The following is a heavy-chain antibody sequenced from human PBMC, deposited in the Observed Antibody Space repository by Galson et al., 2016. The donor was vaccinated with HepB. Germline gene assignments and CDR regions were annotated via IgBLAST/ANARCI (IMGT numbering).Heavy chain of an antibody. V-gene: IGHV4-34*01. CDR3: ARGEYSRNWYFRY. Sequence: ETLSLTCAVYGGSFTNYYWAWIRQPPGKGLEWVGEINHSGSTNYNSSLESRVAMSLDMSKNEITLNLTSVTAADTAVYYCARGEYSRNWYFRYWGQGTLASVSS. J-gene: IGHJ4*02. CDR2: INHSGST. CDR1: GGSFTNYY. D-gene: IGHD6-13*01.